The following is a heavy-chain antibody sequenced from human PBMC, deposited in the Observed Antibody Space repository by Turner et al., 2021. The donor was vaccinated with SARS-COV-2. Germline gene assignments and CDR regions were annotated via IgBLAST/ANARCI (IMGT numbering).Heavy chain of an antibody. CDR2: IYYSGGT. V-gene: IGHV4-39*01. CDR3: ARLPVGYYGSGSYYHYGMDV. D-gene: IGHD3-10*01. CDR1: GRPISSSSYY. Sequence: QLQLQDSGPGLVKPSETLSLTCPVSGRPISSSSYYWGWIRPPPGKGLEWIGSIYYSGGTYYNPSLKSRVTISVDTSKNQYSLKLSSVTAADTAVYYCARLPVGYYGSGSYYHYGMDVWGQGTTVTVSS. J-gene: IGHJ6*02.